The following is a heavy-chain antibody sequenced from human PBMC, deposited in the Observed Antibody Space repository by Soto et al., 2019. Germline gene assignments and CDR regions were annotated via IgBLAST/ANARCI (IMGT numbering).Heavy chain of an antibody. D-gene: IGHD2-2*01. V-gene: IGHV4-30-4*01. J-gene: IGHJ4*02. Sequence: SETLSLTCTVSGGSISSGDYYWSWIRQPPGKGLEWIGYICYSGSTYYNPSLKSRVTISVDTSKNQFSLKLSSVTAADTAVYYCARVGAYCSSTSCPRNFDYWGQGTLVTVSS. CDR1: GGSISSGDYY. CDR3: ARVGAYCSSTSCPRNFDY. CDR2: ICYSGST.